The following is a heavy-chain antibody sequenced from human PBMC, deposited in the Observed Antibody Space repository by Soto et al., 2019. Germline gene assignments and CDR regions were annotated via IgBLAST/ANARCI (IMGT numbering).Heavy chain of an antibody. CDR1: GFTVSSNY. V-gene: IGHV3-66*01. CDR3: AREAQDYIWGSYRFVHY. Sequence: GGSLRLSCAASGFTVSSNYMSWVRRAPGKGLEWVSVIYSGGSTYYADSVKGRFTISRDNSKNTLYLQMNSLRAEDTAVYYCAREAQDYIWGSYRFVHYWGQGTLVTVSS. J-gene: IGHJ4*02. CDR2: IYSGGST. D-gene: IGHD3-16*02.